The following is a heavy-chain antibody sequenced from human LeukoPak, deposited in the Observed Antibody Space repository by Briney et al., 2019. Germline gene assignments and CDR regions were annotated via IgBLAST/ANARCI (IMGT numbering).Heavy chain of an antibody. J-gene: IGHJ4*02. CDR3: ARGTHSTSPIPLDY. CDR1: GGSISSSSYY. V-gene: IGHV4-61*05. CDR2: IYYSGST. D-gene: IGHD6-13*01. Sequence: SETLSLTCTVSGGSISSSSYYWGWIRQPPGKGLEWIGYIYYSGSTNYNPSLKSRVTISVDTSKNQFSLKVNSVTAADTAVYYCARGTHSTSPIPLDYWGQGTLVTVSS.